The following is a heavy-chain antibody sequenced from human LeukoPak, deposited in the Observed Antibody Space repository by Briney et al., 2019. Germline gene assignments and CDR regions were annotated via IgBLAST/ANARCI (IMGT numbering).Heavy chain of an antibody. CDR2: ISSSGSTI. CDR1: GFTFSRYE. J-gene: IGHJ6*02. D-gene: IGHD3-9*01. V-gene: IGHV3-48*03. Sequence: GGSLRLSCAASGFTFSRYEMNWVRQAPGKGLEWVSYISSSGSTIYYADSVKGRFTISRDNAKNSLYLQMNSLRAEDTAVYYCARVRGSRYFATHYYGMDVWGQGTTVTVSS. CDR3: ARVRGSRYFATHYYGMDV.